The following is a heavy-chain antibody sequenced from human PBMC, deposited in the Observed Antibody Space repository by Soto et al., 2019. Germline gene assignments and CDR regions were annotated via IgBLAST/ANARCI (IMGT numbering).Heavy chain of an antibody. J-gene: IGHJ4*02. V-gene: IGHV1-18*01. CDR1: GYTFTSYG. CDR2: ISAYNGNT. D-gene: IGHD5-12*01. Sequence: GASVKVSCKASGYTFTSYGISWVRQAPGQGLEWMGWISAYNGNTNYAQKLQGRVTMTTDTSTSTAYMELRSLRSDDTAVYYCARRGYSGYDYPDFDYWGQGTLVTVSS. CDR3: ARRGYSGYDYPDFDY.